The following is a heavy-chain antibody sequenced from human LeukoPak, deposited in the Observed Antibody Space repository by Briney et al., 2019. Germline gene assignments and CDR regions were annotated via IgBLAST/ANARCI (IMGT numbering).Heavy chain of an antibody. CDR2: IYYSGST. J-gene: IGHJ4*02. CDR3: AGESDGDYYIDY. CDR1: GGSISSGDYY. D-gene: IGHD4-17*01. Sequence: SDTLSLTCTVSGGSISSGDYYWSWIRQPPGKGLEWIGYIYYSGSTYYNPSLKSRVTISVDTSKNQFSLKLSSVTAADTAVYYCAGESDGDYYIDYWGQGTLVSVSS. V-gene: IGHV4-30-4*02.